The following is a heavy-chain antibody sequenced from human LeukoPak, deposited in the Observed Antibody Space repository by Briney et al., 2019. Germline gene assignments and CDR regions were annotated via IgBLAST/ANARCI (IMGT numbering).Heavy chain of an antibody. CDR3: ARRAYYDSSGYYPASGYFDL. D-gene: IGHD3-22*01. Sequence: SETLSLTCTVSGGSISSYYFNWIRQPPGKGLEWIGYIYSNGISSYNPSLRGRGTISIATSKNQFSLRLRSVTAADTAIYYCARRAYYDSSGYYPASGYFDLWGRGTLVTVSS. CDR2: IYSNGIS. CDR1: GGSISSYY. J-gene: IGHJ2*01. V-gene: IGHV4-4*08.